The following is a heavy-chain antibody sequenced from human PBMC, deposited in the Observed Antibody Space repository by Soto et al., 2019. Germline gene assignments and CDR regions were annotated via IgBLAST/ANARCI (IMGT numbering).Heavy chain of an antibody. CDR3: ARMGDVPYYYYGMDV. CDR2: INGYNGNT. V-gene: IGHV1-18*01. Sequence: QVQLVQSGAEVKKPGASVKVSCKASGYTFTSYGISWVRQAPRQGLEWMGWINGYNGNTNYAQKLQGRVTMTTDTPTSTAYMELRSLRSDDTAVYYCARMGDVPYYYYGMDVWGQGTTVTVSS. J-gene: IGHJ6*02. D-gene: IGHD3-16*01. CDR1: GYTFTSYG.